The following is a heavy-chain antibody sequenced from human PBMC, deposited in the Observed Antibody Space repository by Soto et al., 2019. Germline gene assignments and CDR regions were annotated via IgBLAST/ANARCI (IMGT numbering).Heavy chain of an antibody. V-gene: IGHV5-51*01. Sequence: PGESLKISCKGSGYSFTSYWIGWVRQMPGKGLEWMGIIYPGDSDTRYSPSFQGQVTISADKSISTAYLQWSSLKASDTAMYYCARSTYYYDSSGYFPYYYYYGMDVWGQGTTVTVS. CDR3: ARSTYYYDSSGYFPYYYYYGMDV. CDR2: IYPGDSDT. CDR1: GYSFTSYW. J-gene: IGHJ6*02. D-gene: IGHD3-22*01.